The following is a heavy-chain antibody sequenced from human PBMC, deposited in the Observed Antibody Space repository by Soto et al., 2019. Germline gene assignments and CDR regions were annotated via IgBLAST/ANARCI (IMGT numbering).Heavy chain of an antibody. J-gene: IGHJ6*02. CDR2: MNPNSGNT. CDR1: GYTFTSYD. Sequence: QVQLVQSGAEVKKPGASVKVSCKASGYTFTSYDINWVRQVTGQGPEWVGRMNPNSGNTGYEQKFQGRVTMTRNTSRSTAFMELSSLRSEDMAVYYGAVRHDGRQSSMDVWGPGTTVIVSS. CDR3: AVRHDGRQSSMDV. D-gene: IGHD1-1*01. V-gene: IGHV1-8*01.